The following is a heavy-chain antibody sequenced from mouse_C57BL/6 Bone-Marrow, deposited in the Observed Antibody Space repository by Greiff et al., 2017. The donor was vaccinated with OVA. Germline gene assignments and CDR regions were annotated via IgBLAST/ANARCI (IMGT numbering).Heavy chain of an antibody. D-gene: IGHD2-1*01. J-gene: IGHJ4*01. V-gene: IGHV5-9-1*02. Sequence: EVKVEESGAGLVKPGGSLKLSCAASGFTFSSYAMSWVRQTPEKRLEWVAYISSGGDYIYYADTVKGRFTISRDKARNTLYLQMSSLKSEDTAMYYCTRLLDAMDYWGQGTSVTVSS. CDR2: ISSGGDYI. CDR1: GFTFSSYA. CDR3: TRLLDAMDY.